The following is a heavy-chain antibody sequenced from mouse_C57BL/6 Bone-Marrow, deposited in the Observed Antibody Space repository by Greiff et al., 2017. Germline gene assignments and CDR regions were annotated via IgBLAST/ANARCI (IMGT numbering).Heavy chain of an antibody. D-gene: IGHD1-1*01. Sequence: ESGPGLVKPSQSLSLTCSVTGYSITSGYYWNWIRQFPGNKLEWMGYISYDGSNNYNPSLKNRISMTRDTSKNQFFLKLNAVTTEDTATYYCARPYWVVGRFAYWGQGTTLTVSA. CDR1: GYSITSGYY. CDR3: ARPYWVVGRFAY. V-gene: IGHV3-6*01. CDR2: ISYDGSN. J-gene: IGHJ2*01.